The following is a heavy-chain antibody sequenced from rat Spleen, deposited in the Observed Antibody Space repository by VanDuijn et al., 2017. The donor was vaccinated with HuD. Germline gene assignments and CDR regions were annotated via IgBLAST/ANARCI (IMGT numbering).Heavy chain of an antibody. CDR3: TTDRPGALMEA. D-gene: IGHD1-3*01. J-gene: IGHJ2*01. CDR2: ISYDGSKT. Sequence: EVQLVESGGGLVQPGRSMKLSCVASGFTFSHYDMAWVRQAPKKGLEWVAFISYDGSKTFYRDSVKGRFTISRDNAKSTLYLQMDSLRSEDTAIYYCTTDRPGALMEAWGQGVMVTVSS. CDR1: GFTFSHYD. V-gene: IGHV5-20*01.